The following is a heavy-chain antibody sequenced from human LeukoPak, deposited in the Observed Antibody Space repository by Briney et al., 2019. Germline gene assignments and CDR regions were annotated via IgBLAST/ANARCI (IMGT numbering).Heavy chain of an antibody. Sequence: GGSLRLSCAGSGFTVSTNYMSWVRQAPGQGLEWVSYISLSGSSTYYADSVKGRFTISRDNAKNSLYLQMNSLRADDTAVYYCARRKVPAANDYWGQGTLVTVSS. CDR1: GFTVSTNY. J-gene: IGHJ4*02. V-gene: IGHV3-11*01. CDR3: ARRKVPAANDY. CDR2: ISLSGSST. D-gene: IGHD2-2*01.